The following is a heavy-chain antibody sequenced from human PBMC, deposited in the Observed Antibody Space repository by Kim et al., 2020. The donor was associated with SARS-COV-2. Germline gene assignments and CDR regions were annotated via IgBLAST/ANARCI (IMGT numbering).Heavy chain of an antibody. CDR2: IIPILGIA. CDR3: ARARLPYCSSTSCAPNWFDP. CDR1: GGTFSSYA. D-gene: IGHD2-2*01. J-gene: IGHJ5*02. Sequence: SVKVSCKASGGTFSSYAISWVRQAPGQGLEWMGRIIPILGIANYAQKFQGRVTITADKSTSTAYMELSSLRSEDTAVYYCARARLPYCSSTSCAPNWFDPWGQGTLVTVSS. V-gene: IGHV1-69*04.